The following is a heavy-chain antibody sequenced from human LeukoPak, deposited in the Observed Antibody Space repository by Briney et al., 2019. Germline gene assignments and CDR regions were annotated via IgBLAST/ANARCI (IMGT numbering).Heavy chain of an antibody. CDR3: ARAHSIGDAFDI. CDR1: GGSISSYY. Sequence: SETLSLTCTVSGGSISSYYWSWIRQPPGKGLEWIGYIYYSGSTNYNPSLKSRVTISVDTSKNQFSLKLSSVTAADTAVYYCARAHSIGDAFDIWGQGTMVTVSS. V-gene: IGHV4-59*08. J-gene: IGHJ3*02. CDR2: IYYSGST.